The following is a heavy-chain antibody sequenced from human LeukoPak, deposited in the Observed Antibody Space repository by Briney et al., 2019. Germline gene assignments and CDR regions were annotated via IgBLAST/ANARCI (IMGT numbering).Heavy chain of an antibody. CDR3: AKEKESPITTVSYFDY. J-gene: IGHJ4*02. V-gene: IGHV3-23*01. D-gene: IGHD4-11*01. CDR1: GFTFSSYA. CDR2: ISGSGGST. Sequence: PGGSLRLSCAASGFTFSSYAMSWVRQAPGKGLEWVSAISGSGGSTYYADSVKGRFTISRDNSKNTLHLQMNSLRAEDTAVYYCAKEKESPITTVSYFDYWGQGTLVTVSS.